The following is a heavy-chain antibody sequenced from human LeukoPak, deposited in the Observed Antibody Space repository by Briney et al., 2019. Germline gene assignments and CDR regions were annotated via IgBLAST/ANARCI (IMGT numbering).Heavy chain of an antibody. V-gene: IGHV3-7*05. CDR1: GFTFSRYW. CDR3: ARDDGSFDY. Sequence: GGSLRLSCAASGFTFSRYWMTWVRQAPGKGLEWVANMKQDGSEKYYVDSVKGRFTISRDNAKNSLYLQMNSLRAEDTAVYYCARDDGSFDYWGQGTLVTVSS. J-gene: IGHJ4*02. CDR2: MKQDGSEK.